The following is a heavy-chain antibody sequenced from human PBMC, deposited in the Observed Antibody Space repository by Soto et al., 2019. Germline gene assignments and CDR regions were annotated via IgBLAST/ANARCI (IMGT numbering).Heavy chain of an antibody. J-gene: IGHJ5*02. D-gene: IGHD6-13*01. CDR2: INHSGST. CDR3: ARLVVAAAANNWFDP. Sequence: SETLSLTCAVYGGSFSGYYWSWIRQPPGKGLEWIGGINHSGSTNYNPSLKSRVTISVDTSKNQFSLKLSSVTAADTAVYYCARLVVAAAANNWFDPWGQGTMVTV. V-gene: IGHV4-34*01. CDR1: GGSFSGYY.